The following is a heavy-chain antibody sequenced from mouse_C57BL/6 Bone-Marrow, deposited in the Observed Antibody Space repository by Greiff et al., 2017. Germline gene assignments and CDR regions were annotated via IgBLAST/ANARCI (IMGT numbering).Heavy chain of an antibody. D-gene: IGHD2-4*01. Sequence: EVKLMESGGGLVQPGGSLSLSCAASGFTFTDYYMSWVRQPPGKALEWLGFIRNKANGYTTEYSASVKGRFTISRDNSQSILYLQMNALRAEDSATYYCARSLYDYDGYWYFDVWGTGTTVTVSS. J-gene: IGHJ1*03. CDR3: ARSLYDYDGYWYFDV. V-gene: IGHV7-3*01. CDR1: GFTFTDYY. CDR2: IRNKANGYTT.